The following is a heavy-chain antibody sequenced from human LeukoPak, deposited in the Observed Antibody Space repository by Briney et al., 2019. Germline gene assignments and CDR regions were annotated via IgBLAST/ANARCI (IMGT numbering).Heavy chain of an antibody. J-gene: IGHJ4*02. V-gene: IGHV3-9*01. CDR2: ISWNSGSI. D-gene: IGHD3-10*01. Sequence: GGSLRLSCAASGFTFDDYAMHWVRQAPGKGLEWVSGISWNSGSIGYADSVKGRFTISRDNAKNSLYLQMNSLRAEDTALYYCAKALGHVLWFGELNLDYWGQGTLVTVSS. CDR3: AKALGHVLWFGELNLDY. CDR1: GFTFDDYA.